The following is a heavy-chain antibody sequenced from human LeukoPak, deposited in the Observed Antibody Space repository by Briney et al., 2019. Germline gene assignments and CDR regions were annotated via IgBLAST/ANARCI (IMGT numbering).Heavy chain of an antibody. CDR3: ARSATPLSIAAEWCFDY. CDR2: IYYSGST. D-gene: IGHD6-25*01. Sequence: SETLSLTCTVPGGSISSYYWSWIRQPPGKGLQWIGYIYYSGSTNYNPSLKSRVTISVDTSKNQFSLKLSSVTAADTAVYYCARSATPLSIAAEWCFDYWGQGTLVTVSS. J-gene: IGHJ4*02. V-gene: IGHV4-59*01. CDR1: GGSISSYY.